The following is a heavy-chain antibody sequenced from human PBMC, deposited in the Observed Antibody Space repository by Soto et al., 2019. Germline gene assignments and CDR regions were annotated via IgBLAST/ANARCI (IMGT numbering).Heavy chain of an antibody. Sequence: PGGSLRLSCAASGFTFSSYSMSWVRQAPGKGLEWVSYIRSSSAAIYYADPVKGRFTISRDNAKNSLYLQMNSLRDEDTAVYYCARVLTDYYFYGMDVWGQGTTVTV. CDR2: IRSSSAAI. V-gene: IGHV3-48*02. CDR1: GFTFSSYS. CDR3: ARVLTDYYFYGMDV. J-gene: IGHJ6*02.